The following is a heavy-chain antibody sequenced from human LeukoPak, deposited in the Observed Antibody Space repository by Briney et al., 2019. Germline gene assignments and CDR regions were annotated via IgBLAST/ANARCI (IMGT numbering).Heavy chain of an antibody. CDR3: ARERERKYYYGSGTTYYFDY. V-gene: IGHV3-48*01. CDR1: GFTFSSYA. D-gene: IGHD3-10*01. CDR2: ISSSSSTI. J-gene: IGHJ4*02. Sequence: PGGSLRLSCAASGFTFSSYAMSWVRQAPGKGLEWVSYISSSSSTIYYADSVKGRFTISRDNAKNSLYLQMNSLRAEDTAVYYCARERERKYYYGSGTTYYFDYWGQGTLVTVSS.